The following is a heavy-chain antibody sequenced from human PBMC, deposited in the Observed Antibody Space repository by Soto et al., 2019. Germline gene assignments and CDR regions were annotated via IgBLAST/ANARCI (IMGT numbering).Heavy chain of an antibody. V-gene: IGHV4-39*01. J-gene: IGHJ6*03. D-gene: IGHD1-7*01. CDR1: GGSISSSSYY. CDR2: IYYRGST. CDR3: ARPFRTSYYYMDV. Sequence: QLQLQESGPGLVKPSETLSLTWTVSGGSISSSSYYWGWISQPPGKGLEWIGSIYYRGSTYYNPSLKSRVTIFVDSSKNQFSLKLSSVTAADTAVYYCARPFRTSYYYMDVWGKGTTVTVSS.